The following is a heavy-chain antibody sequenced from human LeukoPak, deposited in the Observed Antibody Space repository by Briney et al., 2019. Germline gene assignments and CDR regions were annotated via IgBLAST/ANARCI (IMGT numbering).Heavy chain of an antibody. CDR2: INPNSGGT. CDR1: GYTFTGYY. V-gene: IGHV1-2*02. J-gene: IGHJ4*02. D-gene: IGHD3-10*01. CDR3: ARVVPGIEQNYYGSGSYDY. Sequence: ASVKVSCKASGYTFTGYYMHWVRQAPGQGLEWMGWINPNSGGTNYARKFQGRVTMTRDTSISTAYMELSRLRSDDTAVYYCARVVPGIEQNYYGSGSYDYWGQGTLVTVSS.